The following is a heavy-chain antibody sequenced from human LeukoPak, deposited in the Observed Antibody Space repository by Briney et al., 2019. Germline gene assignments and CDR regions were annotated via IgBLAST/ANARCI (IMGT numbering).Heavy chain of an antibody. J-gene: IGHJ4*02. CDR3: ATSNDAKIAPFDH. V-gene: IGHV4-4*09. D-gene: IGHD2-21*01. CDR2: INTKGET. CDR1: GVSMSANQ. Sequence: SGTLFLTCTVSGVSMSANQWSWGRQSPEKGLEWIGCINTKGETSYNPSLKSRVTTSVDTSKSQFSLRLTSVTAADTAVYYCATSNDAKIAPFDHWGQGAPVTVSS.